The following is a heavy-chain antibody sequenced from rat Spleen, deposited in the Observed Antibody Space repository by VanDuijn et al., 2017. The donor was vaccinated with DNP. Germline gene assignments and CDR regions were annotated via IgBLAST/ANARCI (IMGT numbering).Heavy chain of an antibody. CDR3: ARQGSYYYAMDA. CDR1: GFTFSNYY. CDR2: ISTSGSRT. J-gene: IGHJ4*01. V-gene: IGHV5-22*01. D-gene: IGHD1-12*02. Sequence: EVQLVESGGGLVQPGRSLKLSCAASGFTFSNYYMAWVRQAPKKGLEWVAAISTSGSRTYYADSVKGRFTISRDDAKSSLYLQMNSLKSEDTATYYCARQGSYYYAMDAWGQGTSVTVSS.